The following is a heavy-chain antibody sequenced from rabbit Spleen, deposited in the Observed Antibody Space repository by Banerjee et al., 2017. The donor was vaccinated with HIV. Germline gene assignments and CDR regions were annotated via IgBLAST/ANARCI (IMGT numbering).Heavy chain of an antibody. CDR3: ARVGYGVYGYINL. Sequence: QSLEESGGDLVKPGASLTLTCTASGFSFSSRYYMCWVRQAPGKGLEWIACIAGSSSGFTYSATWATGRFTISKTSSTTVTLQMTSLTVADTATYFCARVGYGVYGYINLWGQGTLVTVS. D-gene: IGHD6-1*01. J-gene: IGHJ4*01. CDR2: IAGSSSGFT. CDR1: GFSFSSRYY. V-gene: IGHV1S40*01.